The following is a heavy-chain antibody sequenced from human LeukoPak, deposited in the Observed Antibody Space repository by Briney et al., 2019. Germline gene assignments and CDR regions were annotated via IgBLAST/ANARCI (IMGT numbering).Heavy chain of an antibody. CDR1: GGSISSGDYY. CDR2: IYYSGST. CDR3: ARGPPYSSQPP. J-gene: IGHJ5*02. V-gene: IGHV4-30-4*08. D-gene: IGHD6-13*01. Sequence: QSSETLSLTCTVSGGSISSGDYYWSWIRQPPGKGLEWIGYIYYSGSTYYNPSLKSRVTISVDTSKNQFSLKLSSVTAADTAVYYCARGPPYSSQPPWGQGTLVTVSS.